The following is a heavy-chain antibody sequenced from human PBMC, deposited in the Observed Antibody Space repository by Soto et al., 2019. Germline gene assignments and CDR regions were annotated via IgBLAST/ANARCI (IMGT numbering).Heavy chain of an antibody. V-gene: IGHV1-8*01. CDR2: MNPNSGNT. CDR3: ARGREIIVATLGGDYYYYYMDV. Sequence: QVQLVQSGAEVKKPGASVKVSCKASGYTFTSYDINWVRQATGQGLEWMGWMNPNSGNTGYEQKFQGRVTMTRNTSISTAYMELSSLRSEDTAVYYCARGREIIVATLGGDYYYYYMDVWGKGTTVTVSS. CDR1: GYTFTSYD. J-gene: IGHJ6*03. D-gene: IGHD5-12*01.